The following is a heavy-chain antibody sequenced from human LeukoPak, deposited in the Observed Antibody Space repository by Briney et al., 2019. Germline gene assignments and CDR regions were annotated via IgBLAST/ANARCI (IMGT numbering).Heavy chain of an antibody. CDR3: ARAPSSTTVLTRGLDY. J-gene: IGHJ4*02. CDR1: GFTFSRYW. Sequence: PGGSLRLSCAASGFTFSRYWMHWVRQAPGKGLVWVSRINSDGGSTSYADSVMGRFTISRDNAKNTLSLQMNSLRAEDTAVYYCARAPSSTTVLTRGLDYWGQGTLVTVSS. CDR2: INSDGGST. V-gene: IGHV3-74*01. D-gene: IGHD4-23*01.